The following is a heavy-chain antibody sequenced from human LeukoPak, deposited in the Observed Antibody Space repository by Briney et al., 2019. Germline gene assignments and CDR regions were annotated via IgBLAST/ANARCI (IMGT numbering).Heavy chain of an antibody. CDR1: GGTFSSYA. Sequence: ASVKVSCKASGGTFSSYAISWVRQAPGQGLEWMGRIIPILGIANYAQKFQGRVTITADKSTSTAYMELSSLRSEGTAVYYCARDRDYGGNSRRGYYYYGMDVWGQGTTVTVSS. CDR3: ARDRDYGGNSRRGYYYYGMDV. J-gene: IGHJ6*02. D-gene: IGHD4-23*01. V-gene: IGHV1-69*04. CDR2: IIPILGIA.